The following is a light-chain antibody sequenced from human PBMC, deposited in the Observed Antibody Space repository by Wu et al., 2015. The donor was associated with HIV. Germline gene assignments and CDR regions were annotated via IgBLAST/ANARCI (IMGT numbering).Light chain of an antibody. CDR3: HQRTTWPRT. Sequence: PDTLSASSRGTSHPLLQASQSVSRFLAWYQHKPGQAPRVLIYDTSNRAAGIPTRFSGSGFGTDFTLTISSLEPEDFAVYYCHQRTTWPRTFGQGTKVEVK. CDR1: QSVSRF. CDR2: DTS. J-gene: IGKJ1*01. V-gene: IGKV3-11*01.